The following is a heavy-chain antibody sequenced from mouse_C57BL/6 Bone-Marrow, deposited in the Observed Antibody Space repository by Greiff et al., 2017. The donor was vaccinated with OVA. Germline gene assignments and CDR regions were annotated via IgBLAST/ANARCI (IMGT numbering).Heavy chain of an antibody. CDR2: IYPGSGNT. J-gene: IGHJ2*01. CDR3: ARYYGSSYDYFDY. V-gene: IGHV1-66*01. Sequence: VKLVESGPELVKPGASVKISCKASGYSFTSYYIHWVKQRPGQGLEWIGWIYPGSGNTKYNEKFKGKATLTADTSSSTAYMQLSSLTSEDSAVYYCARYYGSSYDYFDYWGQGTTLTVSS. CDR1: GYSFTSYY. D-gene: IGHD1-1*01.